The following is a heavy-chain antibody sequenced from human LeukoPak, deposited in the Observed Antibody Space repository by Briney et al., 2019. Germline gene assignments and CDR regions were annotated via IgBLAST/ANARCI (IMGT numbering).Heavy chain of an antibody. CDR2: INHSGST. Sequence: PSGTLSLTCAVSGGSISSNWWSWVRQPPGKGLEWIGEINHSGSTNYNPSLKSRVTISVDTSKNQFSLKLSSVTAADTAVYYCARFAKTITIFGVVRSNWFDPWGQGTLVTVSS. CDR3: ARFAKTITIFGVVRSNWFDP. D-gene: IGHD3-3*01. V-gene: IGHV4-4*02. CDR1: GGSISSNW. J-gene: IGHJ5*02.